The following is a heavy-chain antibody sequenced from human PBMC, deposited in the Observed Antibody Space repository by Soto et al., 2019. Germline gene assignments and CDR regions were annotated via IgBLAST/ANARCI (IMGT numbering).Heavy chain of an antibody. D-gene: IGHD3-22*01. CDR1: GFTFDNYG. V-gene: IGHV3-30*18. Sequence: GGSLRLSCAASGFTFDNYGMHWVRQVPGKGLEWVAVISFDGGSTDYADSVKGRFTISRDNSKNTVYLQMSSLRVEDTAVYYCVKGEYYYDSSGYYPFDYWGQGT. J-gene: IGHJ4*02. CDR3: VKGEYYYDSSGYYPFDY. CDR2: ISFDGGST.